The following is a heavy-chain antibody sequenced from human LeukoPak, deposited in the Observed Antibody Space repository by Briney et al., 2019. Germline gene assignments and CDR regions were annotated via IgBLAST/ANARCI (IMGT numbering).Heavy chain of an antibody. CDR2: ISYDGSNK. CDR1: GYTFSSYA. J-gene: IGHJ3*02. V-gene: IGHV3-30-3*01. D-gene: IGHD2-15*01. CDR3: ARVIGSIADAFDI. Sequence: GGSLRLSCAASGYTFSSYAMHWVRQAPGKGLEWVAVISYDGSNKYYADSVKGRFTISRDNSKNTLYLQMNSLRAEDTAVYYCARVIGSIADAFDIWGQGTMVTVSS.